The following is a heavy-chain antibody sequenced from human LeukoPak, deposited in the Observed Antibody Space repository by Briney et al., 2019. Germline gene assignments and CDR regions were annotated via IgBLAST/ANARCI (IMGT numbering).Heavy chain of an antibody. CDR2: FYYSGST. CDR3: ARHRFASAVILDY. D-gene: IGHD2-21*02. J-gene: IGHJ4*02. CDR1: GGAVTSFY. Sequence: SETLSLTCSVSGGAVTSFYWSWIQQSPGKGLEWIGYFYYSGSTKYNPSLKSRVTMSGDTSKNQLSLKLRSVTAADTAMYYCARHRFASAVILDYWGQGDPVTVSS. V-gene: IGHV4-59*08.